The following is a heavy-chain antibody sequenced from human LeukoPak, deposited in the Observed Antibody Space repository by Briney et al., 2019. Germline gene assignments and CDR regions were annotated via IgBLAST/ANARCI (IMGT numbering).Heavy chain of an antibody. D-gene: IGHD1-26*01. CDR1: GGSFSGYY. CDR2: INHSGST. Sequence: SETLSLTCAVYGGSFSGYYWSWIRQPPGKGLEWIGEINHSGSTNYKPSLKSRVTISVDTSKNQFSLKLSSVTAADTAVYYCARGIVGATDFDYWGQGTLVTVSS. J-gene: IGHJ4*02. CDR3: ARGIVGATDFDY. V-gene: IGHV4-34*01.